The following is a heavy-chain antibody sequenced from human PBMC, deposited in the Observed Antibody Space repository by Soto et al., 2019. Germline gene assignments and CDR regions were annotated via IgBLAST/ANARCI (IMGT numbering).Heavy chain of an antibody. CDR3: ATVGGTGASWAMDV. CDR1: GFTFSSYD. CDR2: IGTAGDT. V-gene: IGHV3-13*04. Sequence: EVQLVESGGGLVQPGGSLRLSCAASGFTFSSYDMHWVRQATGKGLEWVSAIGTAGDTYYPGSVKGRFTISRENAKNSLYLQMNSLRAGDTAVHYCATVGGTGASWAMDVWGQGTTVTVSS. J-gene: IGHJ6*02. D-gene: IGHD2-8*02.